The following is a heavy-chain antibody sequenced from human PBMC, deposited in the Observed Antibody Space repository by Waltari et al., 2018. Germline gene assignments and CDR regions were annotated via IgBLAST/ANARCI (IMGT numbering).Heavy chain of an antibody. D-gene: IGHD2-15*01. V-gene: IGHV3-74*01. J-gene: IGHJ3*02. CDR1: GFTFSRYW. Sequence: EVQLVESGGGLVQPGWSLRLSCAASGFTFSRYWLHWVRQAPGQGLVWVSRINSDGSSTSYADSVKGRFTISRDNVKNTLYLQMNSLRADDTAVYYCARLNCSGGSCYSGDAFDIWGQGTTVTVSS. CDR2: INSDGSST. CDR3: ARLNCSGGSCYSGDAFDI.